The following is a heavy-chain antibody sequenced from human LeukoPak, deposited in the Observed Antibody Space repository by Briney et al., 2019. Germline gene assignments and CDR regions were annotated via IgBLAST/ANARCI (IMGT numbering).Heavy chain of an antibody. V-gene: IGHV3-7*04. J-gene: IGHJ4*02. Sequence: GGSLKLSCAASGFTFSNYWMSWVRQAPGKGLEGVPNIKPDGSEKDYVDSVKGRFTISRDNDKNTLYLQMNSLRAEDTSVYYCAGDWKDLATARVFDYWGQGTLVSVSS. CDR3: AGDWKDLATARVFDY. CDR2: IKPDGSEK. D-gene: IGHD1-26*01. CDR1: GFTFSNYW.